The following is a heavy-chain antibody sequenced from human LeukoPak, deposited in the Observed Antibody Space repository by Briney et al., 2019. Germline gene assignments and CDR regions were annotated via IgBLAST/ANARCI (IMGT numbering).Heavy chain of an antibody. CDR1: GFTFSSYS. CDR2: ISSSSSYI. CDR3: ARDYLALLGGAPYDAFDI. Sequence: GGSLRLSCAASGFTFSSYSMNWVRQAPGKGLEWVSSISSSSSYIYYADSVKGRFTISRDNAKNSLYLQMNSLRAEDTAVYYCARDYLALLGGAPYDAFDIWGQGTMVTVSS. V-gene: IGHV3-21*01. D-gene: IGHD1-26*01. J-gene: IGHJ3*02.